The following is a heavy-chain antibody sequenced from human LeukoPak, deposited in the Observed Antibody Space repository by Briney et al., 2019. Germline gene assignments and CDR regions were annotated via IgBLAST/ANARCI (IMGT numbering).Heavy chain of an antibody. CDR2: IYYSGST. D-gene: IGHD3-3*02. V-gene: IGHV4-59*01. J-gene: IGHJ4*02. CDR3: ARYEVSNCFDY. CDR1: GGSISSYY. Sequence: PSETLSLTCTVSGGSISSYYWSWIRQPPGKGVEWIGYIYYSGSTNYNPSLKSRVTISVDTSKNQFSLKLSSVTAADTAVYYCARYEVSNCFDYWGQGTLVTVSS.